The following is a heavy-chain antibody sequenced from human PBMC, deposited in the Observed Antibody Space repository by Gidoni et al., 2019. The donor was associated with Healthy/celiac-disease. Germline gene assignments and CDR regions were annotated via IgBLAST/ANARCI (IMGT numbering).Heavy chain of an antibody. CDR2: INHSGST. V-gene: IGHV4-34*01. CDR1: GGSFSGYY. J-gene: IGHJ4*02. D-gene: IGHD5-12*01. CDR3: ARDNSGYDGPHY. Sequence: QVQLQQWGAGLLKPSETLSLTCAVYGGSFSGYYWSWIRQPPGKGLEWIGEINHSGSTNYNPSLKGRVTISVDTSKNQFSLKLSSVTAADTAVYYCARDNSGYDGPHYWGQGTLVTVSS.